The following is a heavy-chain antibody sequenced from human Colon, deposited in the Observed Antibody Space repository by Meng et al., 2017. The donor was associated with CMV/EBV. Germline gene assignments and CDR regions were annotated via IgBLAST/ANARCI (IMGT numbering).Heavy chain of an antibody. Sequence: ASVKVSCKASGYTFTSYDINWVRQATGQGLEWMGWMNPNSGNTGYAQKFQGRVTITRNTSISTAYMELSSLRSDDTAVYYCARAGVVVRGGLKFDPWGQGTLVTVSS. V-gene: IGHV1-8*03. J-gene: IGHJ5*02. D-gene: IGHD2-2*01. CDR3: ARAGVVVRGGLKFDP. CDR2: MNPNSGNT. CDR1: GYTFTSYD.